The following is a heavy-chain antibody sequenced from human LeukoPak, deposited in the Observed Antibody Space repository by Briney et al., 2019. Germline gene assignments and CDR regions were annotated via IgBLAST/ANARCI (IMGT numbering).Heavy chain of an antibody. Sequence: PSETLSLTCTVYGGSLSDYYWSWIRQPPEKGLEWIGSIFYTGSTYNNPSLKSRVSISIDTSKNQFALKLSSVTAADTAVYYCASYKMFYYDSSGYYYGFDYWGQGTLVTVSS. CDR2: IFYTGST. D-gene: IGHD3-22*01. J-gene: IGHJ4*02. CDR3: ASYKMFYYDSSGYYYGFDY. CDR1: GGSLSDYY. V-gene: IGHV4-34*12.